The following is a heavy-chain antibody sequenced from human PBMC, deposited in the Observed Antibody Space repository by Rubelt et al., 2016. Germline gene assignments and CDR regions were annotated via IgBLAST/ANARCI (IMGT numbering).Heavy chain of an antibody. Sequence: QVQLQESGPGLVKPSETLSLTCTVSGGSIRSYYWSWIRQPPGKGLEWIAYIYYTGSAAYNAPPKSRVSIHVDTSKNQYSMGLNSVPAADTAVDCCARQASWSVRAFDIWGQGTMVTVSS. D-gene: IGHD4-17*01. CDR1: GGSIRSYY. V-gene: IGHV4-59*08. CDR2: IYYTGSA. CDR3: ARQASWSVRAFDI. J-gene: IGHJ3*02.